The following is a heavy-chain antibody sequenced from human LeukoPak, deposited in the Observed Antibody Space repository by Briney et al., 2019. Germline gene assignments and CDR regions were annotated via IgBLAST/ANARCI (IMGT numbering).Heavy chain of an antibody. J-gene: IGHJ4*02. CDR3: ARSNMVVTDMDY. CDR1: GGSFSGSSYY. Sequence: PSESLSLTCSVSGGSFSGSSYYWGWIRQPPGKVLERIGNVYYTGRTHYNPSLKSRVTMSVDTSKNQFSLRLSSVTAKDTAVYYCARSNMVVTDMDYWGQGTMVTVSS. CDR2: VYYTGRT. D-gene: IGHD2-21*02. V-gene: IGHV4-39*01.